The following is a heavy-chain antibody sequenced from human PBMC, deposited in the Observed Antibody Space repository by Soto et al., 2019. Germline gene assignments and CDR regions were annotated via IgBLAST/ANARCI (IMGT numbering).Heavy chain of an antibody. D-gene: IGHD3-3*01. Sequence: SETLSLTCAVYGGSFSGYYWSWIRQPPGKGLEWIGEINHSGSTNYNPSLKSRVTISVDTSKNQFSLKLSSVTAADAAVYYCARGTIPSWFDPWGQGTLVTVSS. CDR1: GGSFSGYY. V-gene: IGHV4-34*01. CDR3: ARGTIPSWFDP. CDR2: INHSGST. J-gene: IGHJ5*02.